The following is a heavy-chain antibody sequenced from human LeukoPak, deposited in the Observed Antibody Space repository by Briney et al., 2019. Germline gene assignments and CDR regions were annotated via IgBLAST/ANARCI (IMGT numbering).Heavy chain of an antibody. CDR1: GFTFSSYS. V-gene: IGHV3-48*04. D-gene: IGHD1-26*01. J-gene: IGHJ3*02. CDR2: ISSSSSPI. CDR3: ARINSGRHLGDAFDI. Sequence: GGSLRLSCAASGFTFSSYSMNWVRQAPGKGPEWVSYISSSSSPIYYADSVKGRFTISRDNAKNSLYLQMHSLRAEDTAVYYCARINSGRHLGDAFDIWGQGTTVTVSS.